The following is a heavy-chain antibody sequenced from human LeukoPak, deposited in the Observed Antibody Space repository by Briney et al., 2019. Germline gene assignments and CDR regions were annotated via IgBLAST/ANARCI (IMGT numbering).Heavy chain of an antibody. CDR2: INPNSGGT. Sequence: GASVTVSCKASGYTFTGYYMHWVRQAPGQGLEWMGWINPNSGGTNYAQKFQGRVTMTRDTSISTAYMELSRLRSDDTAVYYCARPYYYDSSGYYCNYWGQGTLVTVSS. V-gene: IGHV1-2*02. CDR3: ARPYYYDSSGYYCNY. J-gene: IGHJ4*02. D-gene: IGHD3-22*01. CDR1: GYTFTGYY.